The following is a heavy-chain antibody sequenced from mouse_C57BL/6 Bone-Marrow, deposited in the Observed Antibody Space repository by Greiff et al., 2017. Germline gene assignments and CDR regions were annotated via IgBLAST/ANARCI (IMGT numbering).Heavy chain of an antibody. V-gene: IGHV5-6*02. J-gene: IGHJ1*03. D-gene: IGHD2-3*01. CDR3: ARRGWLLRYLYFDV. Sequence: EVKVVESGGDLVKPGGSLKLSCAASGFTFSSYGMSWVRQTPDKRLEWVATISSCGSYTYYPDSVKGRFTISRDNAKNTLYLQMSSLKSEDTAMYYCARRGWLLRYLYFDVWGTGTTVTVSS. CDR1: GFTFSSYG. CDR2: ISSCGSYT.